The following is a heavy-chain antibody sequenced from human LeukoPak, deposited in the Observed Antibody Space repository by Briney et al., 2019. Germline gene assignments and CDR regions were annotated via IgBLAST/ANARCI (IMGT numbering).Heavy chain of an antibody. J-gene: IGHJ4*02. CDR2: IKQDGSEK. D-gene: IGHD6-6*01. V-gene: IGHV3-7*03. CDR3: AIRGVSSNSLFDH. CDR1: GFTFSSYW. Sequence: GGSLRLSCAASGFTFSSYWMSWVRQAPGKGLEWVTNIKQDGSEKYYVDSVKGRFTISRDNAENSLYLQMNSLRAEDTAVYYCAIRGVSSNSLFDHWGQGTLVTVSS.